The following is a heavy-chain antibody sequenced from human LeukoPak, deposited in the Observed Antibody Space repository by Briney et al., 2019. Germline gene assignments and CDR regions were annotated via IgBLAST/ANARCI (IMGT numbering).Heavy chain of an antibody. Sequence: GASVKVSCKASGFTFTSSAVQWVRQARGQPLEWIGWIVVGSGNTNYAQKFQERVTITRDMSTSTAYMELSSLRSEDTAVYYCARGGTLWFGESRMDCWGQGTLVTVSS. V-gene: IGHV1-58*01. J-gene: IGHJ4*02. CDR3: ARGGTLWFGESRMDC. CDR1: GFTFTSSA. CDR2: IVVGSGNT. D-gene: IGHD3-10*01.